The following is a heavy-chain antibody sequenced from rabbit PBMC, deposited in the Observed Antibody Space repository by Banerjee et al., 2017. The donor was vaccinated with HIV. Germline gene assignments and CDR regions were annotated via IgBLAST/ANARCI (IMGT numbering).Heavy chain of an antibody. J-gene: IGHJ4*01. Sequence: QEQLEESGGDLVKPEGSLTLTCTASGFSFSSSYWICWVRQAPGKGLEWIGCIYAGDGSTYYASWVSGRFTISLDNAQNTVTLQMTSLTAADTATYFCARDYLRYGNRIAYGWDLWGPGTLVTVS. CDR2: IYAGDGST. CDR1: GFSFSSSYW. D-gene: IGHD6-1*01. V-gene: IGHV1S45*01. CDR3: ARDYLRYGNRIAYGWDL.